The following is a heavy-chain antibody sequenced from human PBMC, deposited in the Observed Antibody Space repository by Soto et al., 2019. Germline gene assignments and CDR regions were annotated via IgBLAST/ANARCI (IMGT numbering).Heavy chain of an antibody. Sequence: EVRLVESGGGLVKPGGSLRLSCVGSGFLFRNYEMNWVRQAPGKGLEWLSHISTSGSHIRDADSVKGRFTISRDNTKHTRYLQMNSLRAEDTAVYYCASQPHWARPFGSWGQGTLVNVAS. V-gene: IGHV3-48*03. D-gene: IGHD3-16*01. CDR3: ASQPHWARPFGS. J-gene: IGHJ5*02. CDR2: ISTSGSHI. CDR1: GFLFRNYE.